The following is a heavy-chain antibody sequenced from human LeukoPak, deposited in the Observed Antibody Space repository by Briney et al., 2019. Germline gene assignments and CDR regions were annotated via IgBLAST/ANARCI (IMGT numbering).Heavy chain of an antibody. CDR2: IYYSGST. CDR1: GGSISSSSYY. V-gene: IGHV4-39*01. Sequence: PSETLSLTCTVSGGSISSSSYYWGWIRQPPGKGLEWIGSIYYSGSTYYNPSLKGRVTISVDMSKNQFSLKLSSVTAADTAVYYCARILKQWLVFPDYWGQGTLVTVSS. D-gene: IGHD6-19*01. J-gene: IGHJ4*02. CDR3: ARILKQWLVFPDY.